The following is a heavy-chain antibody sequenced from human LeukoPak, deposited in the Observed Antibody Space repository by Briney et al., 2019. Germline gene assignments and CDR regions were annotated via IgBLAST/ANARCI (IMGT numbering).Heavy chain of an antibody. CDR1: GGSISSYY. V-gene: IGHV4-59*12. CDR3: ARSTGDLYYYDSSGYFDY. CDR2: IYYSGST. J-gene: IGHJ4*02. D-gene: IGHD3-22*01. Sequence: PSETLSLTCTVSGGSISSYYWSWIRQPPGKGLEWIGYIYYSGSTNYNPSLKSRATISVDTSKNQFSLKLSSVTAADTAVYYCARSTGDLYYYDSSGYFDYWGQGTLVTVSS.